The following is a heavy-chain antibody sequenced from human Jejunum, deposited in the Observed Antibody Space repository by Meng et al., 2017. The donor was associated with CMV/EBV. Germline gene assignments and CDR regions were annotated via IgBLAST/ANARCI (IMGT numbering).Heavy chain of an antibody. J-gene: IGHJ6*02. CDR2: IIPMFGTA. D-gene: IGHD3-16*02. V-gene: IGHV1-69*05. CDR1: RSFA. CDR3: ARDVRGSGRLDHYYGMDV. Sequence: RSFAISWVRQAPGQGLEWMGVIIPMFGTAKYAQKFQGRVTITTDESTSTAYMELSSLRSEDTAVYSCARDVRGSGRLDHYYGMDVWGQGTTVTVSS.